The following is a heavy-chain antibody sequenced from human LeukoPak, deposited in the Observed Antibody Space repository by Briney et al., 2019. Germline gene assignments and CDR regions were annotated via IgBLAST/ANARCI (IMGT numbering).Heavy chain of an antibody. CDR1: GGSISSYY. CDR2: IYYSGST. J-gene: IGHJ6*02. Sequence: PSETLSLTCTVSGGSISSYYWSWIRQPPGKGLERIGYIYYSGSTNYNPSLKSRVTISVDTSKNQFSLKLSSVTAADTAVYYCARANYGSGSYYYYYYGMDVWGQGTTVTVSS. D-gene: IGHD3-10*01. V-gene: IGHV4-59*08. CDR3: ARANYGSGSYYYYYYGMDV.